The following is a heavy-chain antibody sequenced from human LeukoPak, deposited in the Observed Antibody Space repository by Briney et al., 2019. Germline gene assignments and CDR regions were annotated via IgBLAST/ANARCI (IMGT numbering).Heavy chain of an antibody. CDR3: ARDNRVVTIFGMVTPWWFDP. CDR2: IYSDDRT. Sequence: GGSLRLSCAASGITVSSNYMSWVRQAPGKGLEWVSVIYSDDRTYYADSVKGRFTISRDNSKNTLYLQMNSLRVEDTAVYYCARDNRVVTIFGMVTPWWFDPWGQGTLVTVSS. V-gene: IGHV3-53*01. D-gene: IGHD3-3*01. J-gene: IGHJ5*02. CDR1: GITVSSNY.